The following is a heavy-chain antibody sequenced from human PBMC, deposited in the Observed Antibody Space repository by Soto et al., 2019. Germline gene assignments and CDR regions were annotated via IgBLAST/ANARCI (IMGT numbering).Heavy chain of an antibody. V-gene: IGHV4-4*02. CDR2: IYQNGST. CDR3: ARASATIAAEAIFDH. CDR1: GGAISSSKW. J-gene: IGHJ4*02. Sequence: SETLSLTCAVSGGAISSSKWWSWVRQPPGKGLEWIGEIYQNGSTNYNPSLESRVRMSVDKSRNQFSLKLTSVSAADTAVYYWARASATIAAEAIFDHWGQGTLVTVSS. D-gene: IGHD6-13*01.